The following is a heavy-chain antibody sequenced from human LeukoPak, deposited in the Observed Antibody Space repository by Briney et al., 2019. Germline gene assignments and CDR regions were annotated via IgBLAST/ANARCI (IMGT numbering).Heavy chain of an antibody. CDR2: IYYSGST. CDR3: ARVPCITIFGVVIMGAFDI. D-gene: IGHD3-3*01. Sequence: SGTLSLTCTVSGGSISSGGYYWSWIRQHPGKGLEWIGYIYYSGSTYYNPSLKGRVTISVDTSKNQFSLKLSSVTAADTAVYYCARVPCITIFGVVIMGAFDIWGQGTMVTVSS. V-gene: IGHV4-31*03. J-gene: IGHJ3*02. CDR1: GGSISSGGYY.